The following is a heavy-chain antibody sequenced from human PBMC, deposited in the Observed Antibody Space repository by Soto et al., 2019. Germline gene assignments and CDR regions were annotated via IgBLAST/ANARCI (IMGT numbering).Heavy chain of an antibody. CDR2: IYYSGST. V-gene: IGHV4-59*01. J-gene: IGHJ4*02. CDR3: ARLTYSSGYYYVDY. CDR1: GGSISSYY. D-gene: IGHD3-22*01. Sequence: PSVTLSLTCTVSGGSISSYYWSWIRQPPGKGLEWIGYIYYSGSTNYNPSLKSRVTISVDTSKNQFSLKLSSVTAADTAVYYCARLTYSSGYYYVDYWGQGTLVTVSS.